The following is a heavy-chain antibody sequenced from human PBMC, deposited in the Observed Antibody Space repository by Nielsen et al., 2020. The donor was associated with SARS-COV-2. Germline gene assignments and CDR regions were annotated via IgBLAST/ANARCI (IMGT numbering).Heavy chain of an antibody. V-gene: IGHV3-7*03. CDR2: IKQDGSEK. CDR3: ARGAGGVASGWYRSINWYFDL. Sequence: VRQAPGKGLEWVANIKQDGSEKYYVDSVKGRFTISRDNSKNTLYLQMNSLRAQDTAVYYCARGAGGVASGWYRSINWYFDLWGRGTLVTVSS. J-gene: IGHJ2*01. D-gene: IGHD6-19*01.